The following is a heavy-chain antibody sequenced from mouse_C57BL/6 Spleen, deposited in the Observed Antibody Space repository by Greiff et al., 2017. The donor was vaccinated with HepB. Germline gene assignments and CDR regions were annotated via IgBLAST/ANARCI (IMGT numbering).Heavy chain of an antibody. CDR2: ILPGSGST. CDR3: AGTAQATENYAMDY. V-gene: IGHV1-9*01. J-gene: IGHJ4*01. CDR1: GYTFTGYW. Sequence: VQLQQSGAELMKPGASVKLSCKATGYTFTGYWIAWVTQRPGHGLEWIGEILPGSGSTNYNEKFKGKATFTADTSSNTAYMQLRSLTTEDSAIYYCAGTAQATENYAMDYWGQGTSVTVSS. D-gene: IGHD3-2*02.